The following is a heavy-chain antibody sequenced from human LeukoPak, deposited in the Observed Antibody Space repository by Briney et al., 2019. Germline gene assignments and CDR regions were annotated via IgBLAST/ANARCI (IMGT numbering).Heavy chain of an antibody. CDR2: MNSNSGNT. Sequence: ASVKVSCKASGYTFTSYDINWVRQPTGQGLEWMGCMNSNSGNTGYAQKFQGRVTMTRNTSISTAYMELSSLRSEDTAVYYCATSGYYGSGSYYRAGGDYWGQGTLVTVSS. CDR3: ATSGYYGSGSYYRAGGDY. CDR1: GYTFTSYD. V-gene: IGHV1-8*01. D-gene: IGHD3-10*01. J-gene: IGHJ4*02.